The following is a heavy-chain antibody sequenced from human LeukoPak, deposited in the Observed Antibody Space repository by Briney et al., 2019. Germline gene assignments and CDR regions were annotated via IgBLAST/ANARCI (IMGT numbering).Heavy chain of an antibody. V-gene: IGHV3-64D*06. CDR3: VKDLTGTWSFDY. CDR1: GFTISNHF. CDR2: IGPNGAST. D-gene: IGHD3-9*01. Sequence: GGSLRLSCSTSGFTISNHFMHWVRQAPGKGLEYVSSIGPNGASTLYADSVKGRFTISRDNSKNALYLQLTSLRLEDTALYYCVKDLTGTWSFDYWGQGTLVTVSS. J-gene: IGHJ4*02.